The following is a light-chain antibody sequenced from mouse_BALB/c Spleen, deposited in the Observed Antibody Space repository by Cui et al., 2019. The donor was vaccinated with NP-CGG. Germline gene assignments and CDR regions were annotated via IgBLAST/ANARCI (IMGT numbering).Light chain of an antibody. CDR3: VLWYSNHWV. Sequence: HAVVTQESALTTSPGETVTLTCRSSTGAVTTSNYANWVQEKPDHLFTGLIGGTNNRAPGVPARFSGFLTGDKAALTITGAQTEDEAIYFCVLWYSNHWVFGGGTKLTVL. J-gene: IGLJ1*01. CDR1: TGAVTTSNY. CDR2: GTN. V-gene: IGLV1*01.